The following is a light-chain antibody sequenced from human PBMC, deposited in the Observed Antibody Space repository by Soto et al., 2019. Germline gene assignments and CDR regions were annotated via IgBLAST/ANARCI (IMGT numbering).Light chain of an antibody. J-gene: IGKJ1*01. CDR2: DAS. Sequence: DTPVNPSPSPPSSSLGERGTIPCRASQSISSRFASYHQQPGEAPKLLIYDASSLASGVPSRFSGSGSGTEFTLTISSLQPDDFATYSCHQYNTYSVTFGQGTNVDIK. V-gene: IGKV1-5*01. CDR1: QSISSR. CDR3: HQYNTYSVT.